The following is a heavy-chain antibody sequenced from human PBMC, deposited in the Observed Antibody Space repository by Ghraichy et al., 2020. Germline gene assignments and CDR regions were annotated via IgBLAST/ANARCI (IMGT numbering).Heavy chain of an antibody. J-gene: IGHJ4*02. CDR3: ARDGFEEQGRNYFDL. V-gene: IGHV3-23*01. CDR1: GFTLSSYA. CDR2: SSGAGTKT. Sequence: GSLRLSCAASGFTLSSYAMNWVRQAPGRGLEWVSLSSGAGTKTYYADSVQGRFTISRDNSKNTLSLQMNSLTAADTAVYYCARDGFEEQGRNYFDLWGQGTLVTVSS. D-gene: IGHD1/OR15-1a*01.